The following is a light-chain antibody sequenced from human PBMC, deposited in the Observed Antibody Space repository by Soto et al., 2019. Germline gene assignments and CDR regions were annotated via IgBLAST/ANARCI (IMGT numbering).Light chain of an antibody. Sequence: EIVMTQSPATLSFSPGERSTLSCRSSQSFSSYLAWYQQKPGQAPRLLIYGASTRATGVPARFSGSGSGTEFTLTISSLQSEDNAVYYCQQYNNWPPNFGQGTKVDIK. V-gene: IGKV3-15*01. J-gene: IGKJ1*01. CDR3: QQYNNWPPN. CDR1: QSFSSY. CDR2: GAS.